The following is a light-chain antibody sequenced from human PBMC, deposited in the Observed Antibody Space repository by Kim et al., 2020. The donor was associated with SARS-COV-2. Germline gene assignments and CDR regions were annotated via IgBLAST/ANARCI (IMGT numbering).Light chain of an antibody. V-gene: IGKV3-20*01. Sequence: EIVLTQSPGTLSLSPGERATLSCMASQGVDSNYLAWYQDKPGQAHRLLIYGASTRATGIPDRFSGSASGTDFTLTISRLEPEDFAVYYCQQYGDSITFGQGTRLEIK. CDR3: QQYGDSIT. CDR1: QGVDSNY. CDR2: GAS. J-gene: IGKJ5*01.